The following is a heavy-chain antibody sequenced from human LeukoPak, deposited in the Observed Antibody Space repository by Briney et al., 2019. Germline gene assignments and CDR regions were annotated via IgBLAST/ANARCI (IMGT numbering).Heavy chain of an antibody. Sequence: GGSLRLSCAASGFTFSSYSMNWVRQVPGKGLEWVSSISSSSTYIYYADSVKGRFTISRDNAKNSLYLQMNSLRAEDTAVYYCARYSSGYTLDYWGQGTLVTVSS. J-gene: IGHJ4*02. CDR2: ISSSSTYI. V-gene: IGHV3-21*01. CDR3: ARYSSGYTLDY. D-gene: IGHD3-22*01. CDR1: GFTFSSYS.